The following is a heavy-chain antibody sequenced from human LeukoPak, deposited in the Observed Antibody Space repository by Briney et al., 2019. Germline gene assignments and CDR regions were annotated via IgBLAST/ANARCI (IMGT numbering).Heavy chain of an antibody. J-gene: IGHJ4*02. CDR1: GFTFSSYS. V-gene: IGHV3-48*01. CDR3: ARASEPYCSSTSCYDFDY. D-gene: IGHD2-2*01. CDR2: ISSSSSTI. Sequence: SGGSLRLSCAASGFTFSSYSMNWVRQAPGKGLEWVSYISSSSSTIYYADSVKGRFTISRDNAKNSLYLQMNSLRAEDTAVYYCARASEPYCSSTSCYDFDYWGQGTLVIVSS.